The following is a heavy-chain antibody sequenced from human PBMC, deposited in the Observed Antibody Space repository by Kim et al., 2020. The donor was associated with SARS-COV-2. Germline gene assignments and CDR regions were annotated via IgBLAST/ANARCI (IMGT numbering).Heavy chain of an antibody. D-gene: IGHD3-3*01. J-gene: IGHJ6*02. CDR1: GFTFSSYS. CDR2: ISSSSSYI. V-gene: IGHV3-21*01. Sequence: GGSLRLSCAASGFTFSSYSMNWVHQAPGKGLEWVSSISSSSSYIYYADSVKGRFTISRDNAKNSLYLQMNSLRAEDTAVYYCARDRYDFWSGYYPYYYGMDVWGQGTTVTVSS. CDR3: ARDRYDFWSGYYPYYYGMDV.